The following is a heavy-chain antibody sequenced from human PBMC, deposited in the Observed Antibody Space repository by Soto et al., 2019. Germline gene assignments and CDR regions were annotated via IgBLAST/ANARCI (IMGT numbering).Heavy chain of an antibody. V-gene: IGHV3-11*05. CDR1: GFTFSDYY. CDR3: ARDHHRYSGYDYVDY. CDR2: ISSISSYT. D-gene: IGHD5-12*01. Sequence: SLRLSFRACGFTFSDYYLSSIRQVQGKGLEWVSYISSISSYTNYADSVNGRFTISRDNAKNSLYLQMNSLRAEDTAVYYCARDHHRYSGYDYVDYWGQGT. J-gene: IGHJ4*02.